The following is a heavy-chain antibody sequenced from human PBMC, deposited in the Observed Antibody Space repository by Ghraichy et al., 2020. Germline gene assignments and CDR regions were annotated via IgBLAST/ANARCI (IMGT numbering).Heavy chain of an antibody. Sequence: ASGKVSCKASGYTFTSYAMHWVRQAPGPRLEWMGWINAGNGNTKYSQKFQGRVTITRDTSASTAYMELSSLRSEDTAVYYCARDAGLLWFGELWGGGGMDVWGQGTTVTVSS. CDR2: INAGNGNT. V-gene: IGHV1-3*01. CDR1: GYTFTSYA. D-gene: IGHD3-10*01. CDR3: ARDAGLLWFGELWGGGGMDV. J-gene: IGHJ6*02.